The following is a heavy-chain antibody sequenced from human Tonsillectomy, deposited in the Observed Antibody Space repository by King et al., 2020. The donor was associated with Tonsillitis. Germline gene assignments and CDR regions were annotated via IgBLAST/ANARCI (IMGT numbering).Heavy chain of an antibody. CDR2: IKQDESET. CDR3: ARASQTDF. J-gene: IGHJ4*02. CDR1: GFIFRSYW. Sequence: VQLVESGGGLVQPGGSLRLSCATSGFIFRSYWMTWVRQAPGKGLEWVANIKQDESETYYVDSVKGRFTISRDNAKNSLYLQMNSLRAEDTAVYYCARASQTDFWGQGPLVTVSS. V-gene: IGHV3-7*03.